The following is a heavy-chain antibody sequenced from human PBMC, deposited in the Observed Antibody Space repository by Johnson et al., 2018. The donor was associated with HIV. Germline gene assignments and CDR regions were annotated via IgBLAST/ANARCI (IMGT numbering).Heavy chain of an antibody. CDR2: IYSGGST. J-gene: IGHJ3*01. CDR3: ARDGESQQLPLGDAFDV. D-gene: IGHD6-13*01. V-gene: IGHV3-66*01. CDR1: GFTFDDYA. Sequence: VQLVESGGGLVKPGGSLRLSCAASGFTFDDYAMHWVRQAPGKGLEWVSVIYSGGSTYYADSVRGRFTISRDNSRNTLYLQMNSLRAEDTAMYYCARDGESQQLPLGDAFDVWGQGTMVTVSS.